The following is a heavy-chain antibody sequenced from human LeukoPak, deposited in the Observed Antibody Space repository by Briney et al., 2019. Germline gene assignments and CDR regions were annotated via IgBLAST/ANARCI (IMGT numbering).Heavy chain of an antibody. CDR3: ARTLYSSSWYPKLYYFDY. J-gene: IGHJ4*02. D-gene: IGHD6-13*01. CDR2: INHSGST. V-gene: IGHV4-34*01. Sequence: SETLSLTCAVYGGSFSGYYWSWIRQPPGKGLEWIGEINHSGSTNYNPSLKSRVTISVDTSKNQFSPKLSSVTAADTAVYYCARTLYSSSWYPKLYYFDYWGQGTLVTVSS. CDR1: GGSFSGYY.